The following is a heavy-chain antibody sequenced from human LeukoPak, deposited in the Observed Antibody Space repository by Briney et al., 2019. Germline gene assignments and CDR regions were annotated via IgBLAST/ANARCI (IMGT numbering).Heavy chain of an antibody. V-gene: IGHV3-23*01. D-gene: IGHD2-2*01. Sequence: GGSLRLSCAASGFTFSSSAMSWVRQVPGKGLEWVSGISASGGSTYYADSVRGRFTISRDNSKNTLYLQMNGLRVEDTAVYYCARDDRDVVVPANDAFDIWGRGTMVTVSS. CDR2: ISASGGST. CDR1: GFTFSSSA. CDR3: ARDDRDVVVPANDAFDI. J-gene: IGHJ3*02.